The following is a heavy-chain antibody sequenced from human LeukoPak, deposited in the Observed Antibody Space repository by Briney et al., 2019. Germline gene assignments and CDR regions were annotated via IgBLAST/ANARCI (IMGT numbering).Heavy chain of an antibody. V-gene: IGHV1-8*03. Sequence: ASVKVSCKASGYTFTGYYIHWVRQAPGQGLEWMGWINPNTGYAQKFQGRVTITRNTSISTAYMELISLRSEGTAVYYCARGRTDYYYYYTDVWAKGTTVTVSS. D-gene: IGHD2-2*01. CDR1: GYTFTGYY. J-gene: IGHJ6*03. CDR2: INPNT. CDR3: ARGRTDYYYYYTDV.